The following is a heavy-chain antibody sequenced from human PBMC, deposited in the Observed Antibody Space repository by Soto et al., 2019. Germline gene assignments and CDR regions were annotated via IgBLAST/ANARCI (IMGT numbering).Heavy chain of an antibody. V-gene: IGHV3-30*18. CDR3: AKDELERPFDY. CDR1: GFTFSIYG. Sequence: RGSLRLSCAASGFTFSIYGMHWVRQAPGKGLEWVAVISYDGSNKYYADSVKGRFTISRDNSKNTLYLQMNSLRAEDTAVYYCAKDELERPFDYWGQGTLVTVSS. J-gene: IGHJ4*02. CDR2: ISYDGSNK. D-gene: IGHD1-1*01.